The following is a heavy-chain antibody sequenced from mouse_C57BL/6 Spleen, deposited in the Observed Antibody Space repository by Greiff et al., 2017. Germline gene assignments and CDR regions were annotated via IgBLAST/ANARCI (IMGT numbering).Heavy chain of an antibody. CDR2: IYPSDSET. D-gene: IGHD3-2*02. V-gene: IGHV1-61*01. Sequence: VQLQQPGAELVRPGSSVKLSCKASGYTFTSYWMDWVKQRPGQGLEWIGNIYPSDSETHYNQKFKDKATLTVDKSSSTAYMQLSSLTSEDSAVYYCAREDSSGWGYYFDYWGQGTTLTVSS. CDR1: GYTFTSYW. CDR3: AREDSSGWGYYFDY. J-gene: IGHJ2*01.